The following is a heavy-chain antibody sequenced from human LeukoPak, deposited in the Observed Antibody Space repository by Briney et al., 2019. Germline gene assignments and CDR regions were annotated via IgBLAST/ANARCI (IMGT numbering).Heavy chain of an antibody. CDR3: ARAVICSGGSCQSPGGNWFDP. CDR2: INPSGGST. D-gene: IGHD2-15*01. Sequence: ASVKVSCKASGYTFTSYYMHWVRQAPGQGLEWMGIINPSGGSTSYAQKFQGRVTMTRDTSTSTVYMELSSLRSEDTAVYYCARAVICSGGSCQSPGGNWFDPWGQGTLVTVSS. J-gene: IGHJ5*02. V-gene: IGHV1-46*01. CDR1: GYTFTSYY.